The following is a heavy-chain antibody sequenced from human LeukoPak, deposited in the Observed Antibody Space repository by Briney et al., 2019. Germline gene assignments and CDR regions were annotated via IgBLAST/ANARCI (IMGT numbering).Heavy chain of an antibody. CDR2: IYPGDSDT. V-gene: IGHV5-51*01. CDR3: ARHYDYGDYVKNWFDP. CDR1: GYSFSNYW. J-gene: IGHJ5*02. Sequence: GESLKISCKTSGYSFSNYWIGWVRQMPGKGLEWMGIIYPGDSDTRYSPSFQGQVTISADKSISTAYLQWSSLKASDTAMYYCARHYDYGDYVKNWFDPWGQGTLVTVSS. D-gene: IGHD4-17*01.